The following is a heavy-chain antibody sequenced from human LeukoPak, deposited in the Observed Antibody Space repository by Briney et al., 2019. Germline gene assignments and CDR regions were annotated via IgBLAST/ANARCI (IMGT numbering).Heavy chain of an antibody. CDR2: IYYSGST. CDR3: ARGLRKWELKYFDP. V-gene: IGHV4-61*10. CDR1: GGSISSGSYY. Sequence: SQTLSLTCTVSGGSISSGSYYWSWIRQPAGKGLEWIGYIYYSGSTNYNPSLKSRVTISLDTSKNQFSLKLRSVTAADTAVYYCARGLRKWELKYFDPWGQGTLVTVSS. D-gene: IGHD5/OR15-5a*01. J-gene: IGHJ5*02.